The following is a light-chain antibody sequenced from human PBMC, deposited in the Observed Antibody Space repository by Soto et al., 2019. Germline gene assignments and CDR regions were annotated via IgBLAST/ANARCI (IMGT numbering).Light chain of an antibody. V-gene: IGKV3D-20*02. Sequence: EIVLTQSPGTLSLSPGERATLSCRASQSVSSSHLAWYQHKPGQAPRLLIYAASSRATGSPDRFSGSGSGTDFTLTISRLEPEDFAVYYCQQRSNWPITFGQGTRLEIK. J-gene: IGKJ5*01. CDR1: QSVSSSH. CDR2: AAS. CDR3: QQRSNWPIT.